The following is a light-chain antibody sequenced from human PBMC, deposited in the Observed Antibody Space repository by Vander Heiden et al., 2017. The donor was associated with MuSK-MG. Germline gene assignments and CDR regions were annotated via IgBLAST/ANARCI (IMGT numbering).Light chain of an antibody. CDR2: GAS. Sequence: EIVMTQSPATLSVSPGERATLSCRASQSVSSNLAWYQQKPGQAPRLLSYGASTRFSGSGSGTEFTLTISSLQSEDFAVYYCQQDNNWPITFGQGTRLEIK. CDR3: QQDNNWPIT. J-gene: IGKJ5*01. CDR1: QSVSSN. V-gene: IGKV3-15*01.